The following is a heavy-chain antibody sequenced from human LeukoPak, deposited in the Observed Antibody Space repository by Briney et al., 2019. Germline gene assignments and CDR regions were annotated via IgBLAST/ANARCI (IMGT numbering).Heavy chain of an antibody. J-gene: IGHJ4*02. D-gene: IGHD3-10*01. CDR1: GGSISSDGYN. CDR2: IYYSGST. V-gene: IGHV4-31*03. Sequence: SETLSLTCTVSGGSISSDGYNWNWIRQHPGKGLEWIGYIYYSGSTSYNPSLKSRVIISIDRSKNQFSLKLSSVTAADSAVYYCARDGGYGSGSYYMAYWGQGTLVTVSS. CDR3: ARDGGYGSGSYYMAY.